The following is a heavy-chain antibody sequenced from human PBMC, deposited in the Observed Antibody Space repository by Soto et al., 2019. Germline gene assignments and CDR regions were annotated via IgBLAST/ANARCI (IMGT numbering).Heavy chain of an antibody. D-gene: IGHD3-10*01. V-gene: IGHV3-23*01. CDR3: AKDVYGSGSYYNAFDI. J-gene: IGHJ3*02. CDR1: GFTFSSYA. Sequence: EVQLLESGGGLVQPGGSLRLSCAASGFTFSSYAMSWVRQAPGKGLEWVSAISGSGGSTYYADSVKGRFTISRDNSKKKLYLQMNSLRAEDTAVYYCAKDVYGSGSYYNAFDIWGQGTMVTVSS. CDR2: ISGSGGST.